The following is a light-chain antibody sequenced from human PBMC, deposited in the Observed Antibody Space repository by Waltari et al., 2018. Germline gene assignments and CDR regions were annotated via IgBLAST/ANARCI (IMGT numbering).Light chain of an antibody. V-gene: IGLV1-40*01. J-gene: IGLJ3*02. Sequence: QSVLTQPPSVSGAPGQRVTISCNGSSSNIGAGYDVHWYQQLPGTAPKVLMYRNSNRPAGVPDRFSGSKSGTSASLAITGLQAEDEADYFCQSYDSSLSGSGVFGGGTRLTVL. CDR2: RNS. CDR1: SSNIGAGYD. CDR3: QSYDSSLSGSGV.